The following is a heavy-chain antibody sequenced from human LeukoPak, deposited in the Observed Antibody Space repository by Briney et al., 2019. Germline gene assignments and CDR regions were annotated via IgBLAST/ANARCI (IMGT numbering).Heavy chain of an antibody. CDR2: IYPGDSDT. V-gene: IGHV5-51*01. D-gene: IGHD6-19*01. CDR1: GYSFTSYW. CDR3: ARQTVAVAGLYYFDY. J-gene: IGHJ4*02. Sequence: GESLKISCKGSGYSFTSYWIGWVRQMPGKGLEWMGIIYPGDSDTRYSPSFQGQVTISADKSISTAYLQWSSLKASDTAMYYCARQTVAVAGLYYFDYWGQGTLVTVSS.